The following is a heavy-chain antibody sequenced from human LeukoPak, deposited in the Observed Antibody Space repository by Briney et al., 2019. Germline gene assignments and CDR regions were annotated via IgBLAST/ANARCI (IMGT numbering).Heavy chain of an antibody. CDR3: ARHGTPLRYGSGNYYKGAPFDY. J-gene: IGHJ4*02. V-gene: IGHV3-23*01. D-gene: IGHD3-10*01. Sequence: GGSLRLSCAASGFTFSSYGMSWVRQAPGKGLEWVSAISGSGGSTYYADSVKGRFTISRDNSKNTLYLQMNSLRAEDTAVYYCARHGTPLRYGSGNYYKGAPFDYWGQGTLVTVSS. CDR1: GFTFSSYG. CDR2: ISGSGGST.